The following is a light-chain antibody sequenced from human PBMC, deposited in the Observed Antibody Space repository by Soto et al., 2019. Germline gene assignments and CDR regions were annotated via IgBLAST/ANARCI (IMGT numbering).Light chain of an antibody. CDR2: DAS. V-gene: IGKV3-15*01. J-gene: IGKJ2*01. CDR1: HSVDRR. Sequence: EVVLTQSPATLSVSPGERATLSCRASHSVDRRIAWYQQSPGQAPRLLIHDASTRATGIPARFSGSGSGTEFSLTISSLQSEGFAVYYCQQYYDWFTFGQGTRLQTK. CDR3: QQYYDWFT.